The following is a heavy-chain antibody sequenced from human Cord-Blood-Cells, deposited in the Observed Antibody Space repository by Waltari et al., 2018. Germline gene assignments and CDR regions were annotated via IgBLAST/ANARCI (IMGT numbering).Heavy chain of an antibody. V-gene: IGHV3-7*05. CDR1: GFPFSSFG. CDR2: IKQDGSEK. J-gene: IGHJ2*01. D-gene: IGHD5-18*01. Sequence: EVQLVESGGGLVQPGGSLRLSCAASGFPFSSFGMGWVRQAPGKRLEWVANIKQDGSEKYYVDSVKGRFTISRDNAKNALYLQMNSLRAEDTAVYYCASMHVDTAMDFDLWGRGTLVTVSS. CDR3: ASMHVDTAMDFDL.